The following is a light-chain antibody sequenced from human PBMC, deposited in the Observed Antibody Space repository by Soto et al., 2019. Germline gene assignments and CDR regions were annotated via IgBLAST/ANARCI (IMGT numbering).Light chain of an antibody. CDR3: AAWDASLNAYV. V-gene: IGLV1-44*01. Sequence: QSVLTQPPSASGTPGQRVTISCSGRSSNIGTNTVNWYQQVPGTAPKLLVYSNNQRPSGVPDRFSGSKSGTSASLAISGLQSEDEADYYCAAWDASLNAYVFGTGTKVTVL. J-gene: IGLJ1*01. CDR1: SSNIGTNT. CDR2: SNN.